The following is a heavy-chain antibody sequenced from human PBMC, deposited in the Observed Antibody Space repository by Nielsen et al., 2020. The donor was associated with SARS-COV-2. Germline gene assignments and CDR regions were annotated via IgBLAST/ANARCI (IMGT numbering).Heavy chain of an antibody. CDR1: GFSFRTYT. CDR3: ASISSNPVDY. Sequence: GGSLRLSCSASGFSFRTYTMNWVRQAPGKGLEWISYISGSSNTMYYADSVKGRFTISRDNAKNLLFLQMNSLRAEDTAVYYCASISSNPVDYWGQGTLVTVSS. D-gene: IGHD4-11*01. J-gene: IGHJ4*02. CDR2: ISGSSNTM. V-gene: IGHV3-48*01.